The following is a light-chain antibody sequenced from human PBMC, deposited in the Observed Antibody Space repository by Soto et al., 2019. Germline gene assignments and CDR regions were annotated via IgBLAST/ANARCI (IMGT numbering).Light chain of an antibody. CDR3: SSYTSGSTPYV. CDR2: DVT. CDR1: SSDVGAHDY. V-gene: IGLV2-14*03. Sequence: QAALTQPASVSGSPGQSITISRTGTSSDVGAHDYVSWFQQYPGKAPKLMIYDVTDRPSGVSDRFFGSKSGNTASLTISGLQAEDEADYYCSSYTSGSTPYVFGTGTKVTVL. J-gene: IGLJ1*01.